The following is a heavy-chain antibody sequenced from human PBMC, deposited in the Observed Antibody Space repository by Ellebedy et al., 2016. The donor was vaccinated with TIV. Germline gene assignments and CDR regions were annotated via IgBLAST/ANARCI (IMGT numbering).Heavy chain of an antibody. Sequence: PGGSLRLSCTASGFTFGDYAMRWFRQAPGKGLEWVGFIRRKAYGGTTEYAASVKGRFTISRDDSKSIAYLQMNSLKTEDTAVYYCTSTLRYCSGGSCYGDAFDIWGQGTMVTVSS. J-gene: IGHJ3*02. V-gene: IGHV3-49*03. CDR2: IRRKAYGGTT. D-gene: IGHD2-15*01. CDR3: TSTLRYCSGGSCYGDAFDI. CDR1: GFTFGDYA.